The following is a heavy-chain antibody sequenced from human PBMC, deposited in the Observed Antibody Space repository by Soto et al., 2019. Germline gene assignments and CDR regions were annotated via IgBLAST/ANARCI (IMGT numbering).Heavy chain of an antibody. CDR2: IYYSGST. V-gene: IGHV4-59*01. CDR1: GGSISSYY. CDR3: ARVAPKGYCTNGVCYLGDYYFDY. D-gene: IGHD2-8*01. Sequence: SETLSLTCTVSGGSISSYYWSWIRQPPGKGLEWIGYIYYSGSTNYNPSLKSRVTLSVDTSKNQFSLKLSSVTAADTAVYYCARVAPKGYCTNGVCYLGDYYFDYWGQGTLVTVSS. J-gene: IGHJ4*02.